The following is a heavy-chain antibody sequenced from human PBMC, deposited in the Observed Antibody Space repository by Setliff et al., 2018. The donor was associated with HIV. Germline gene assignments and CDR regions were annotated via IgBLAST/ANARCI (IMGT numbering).Heavy chain of an antibody. CDR1: GYTFTAYY. Sequence: ASVKVSCKASGYTFTAYYIHWVRQAPGQGLEWMGRIDPNFGGTNYAQKFQGRVSMTRDTPISTAYMELSRLRSDDTAVYYCARDDGFDIWGQGTMVTVSS. CDR3: ARDDGFDI. CDR2: IDPNFGGT. J-gene: IGHJ3*02. V-gene: IGHV1-2*06.